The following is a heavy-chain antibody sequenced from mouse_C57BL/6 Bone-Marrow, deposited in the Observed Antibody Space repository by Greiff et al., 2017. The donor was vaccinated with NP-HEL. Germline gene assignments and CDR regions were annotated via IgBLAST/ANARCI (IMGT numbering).Heavy chain of an antibody. J-gene: IGHJ2*01. CDR1: GYTFTSYW. Sequence: QVQLQQPGAELVKPGASVKLSCKASGYTFTSYWMQWVKQRPGQGLEWIGEIDPSDSYTNYNQKFKGKATLTVDTSSSTADMQLSSLTSEDSAVYYCAQVYYGSSYYFDYWGQGTTRTVSS. D-gene: IGHD1-1*01. CDR2: IDPSDSYT. CDR3: AQVYYGSSYYFDY. V-gene: IGHV1-50*01.